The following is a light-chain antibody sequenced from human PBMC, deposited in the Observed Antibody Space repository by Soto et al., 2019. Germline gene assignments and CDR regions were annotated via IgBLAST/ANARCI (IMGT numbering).Light chain of an antibody. CDR1: NSNIGSNT. Sequence: QSVLTRPPSASGTPGQRVTISCSGSNSNIGSNTVNWYQQLPGTAPKLLIYYDNLRPSGVPDRISGSKSGTSASLAISGLQSDDEADYYCVAWDDSLNGRVFGTGTKLTVL. V-gene: IGLV1-44*01. J-gene: IGLJ1*01. CDR3: VAWDDSLNGRV. CDR2: YDN.